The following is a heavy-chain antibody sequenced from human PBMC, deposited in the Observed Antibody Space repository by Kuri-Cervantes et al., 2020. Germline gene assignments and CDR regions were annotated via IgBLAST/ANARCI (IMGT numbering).Heavy chain of an antibody. CDR1: GGSFSGYY. D-gene: IGHD6-6*01. V-gene: IGHV4-34*01. Sequence: SETLSLTCAVYGGSFSGYYWSWIRQPPGKGLEWIGEINHSGSTNYNPSLKSRVTISVDTSKNQFSLKLSSMTAADTAVYYCARDRIKRPYSSSSEYFDLWGRGTLVTVSS. J-gene: IGHJ2*01. CDR3: ARDRIKRPYSSSSEYFDL. CDR2: INHSGST.